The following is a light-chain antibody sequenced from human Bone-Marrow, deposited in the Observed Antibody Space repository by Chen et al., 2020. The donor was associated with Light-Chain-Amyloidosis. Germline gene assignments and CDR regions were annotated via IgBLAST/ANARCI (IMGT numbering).Light chain of an antibody. J-gene: IGKJ2*04. CDR1: QDIENY. CDR3: RKHNYAPCS. V-gene: IGKV1-27*01. Sequence: DIQMTQSPSSRSASVGDRVTITCRASQDIENYLAWYQQRPGQVPKLLIYSASNLQSGVPSRFSGSGSGTDFTLTISSLQPEDVATYYCRKHNYAPCSFGQGTKLEIK. CDR2: SAS.